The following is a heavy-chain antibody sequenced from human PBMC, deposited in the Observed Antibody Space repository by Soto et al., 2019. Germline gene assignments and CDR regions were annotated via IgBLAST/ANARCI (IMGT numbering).Heavy chain of an antibody. CDR2: ISWNSGSI. CDR1: GFTFDDYA. Sequence: EVQLVESGGGLVQPGRSLRLSCAASGFTFDDYAMHWVLQAPGKGLEWVSGISWNSGSIGYADSVKGRFTISRDNAKNSLYLQMNSLRAEDKALYYCAKGYPGIAAAGTLYYYYGMDVWGQGTTVTVSS. D-gene: IGHD6-13*01. J-gene: IGHJ6*02. V-gene: IGHV3-9*01. CDR3: AKGYPGIAAAGTLYYYYGMDV.